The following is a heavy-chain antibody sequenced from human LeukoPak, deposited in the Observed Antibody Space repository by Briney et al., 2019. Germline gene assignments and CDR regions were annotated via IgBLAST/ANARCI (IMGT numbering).Heavy chain of an antibody. V-gene: IGHV3-23*01. J-gene: IGHJ4*02. CDR1: GFTFSSYG. CDR3: AKPRYFDWLLSPSYFDY. CDR2: ISGSGGST. Sequence: PGGSLRLSCAASGFTFSSYGMSWVRQAPGKGLEWVSAISGSGGSTYYADSVKGRFTISRDNSKNTLYLQMNSLRAEDTAVYYCAKPRYFDWLLSPSYFDYWGQGTLVTVSS. D-gene: IGHD3-9*01.